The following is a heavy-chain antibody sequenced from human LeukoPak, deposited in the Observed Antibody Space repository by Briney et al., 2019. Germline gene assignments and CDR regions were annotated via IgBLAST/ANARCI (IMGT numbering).Heavy chain of an antibody. CDR1: GGSISSSSYY. V-gene: IGHV4-39*01. J-gene: IGHJ5*02. CDR3: ARPYDFWRGYAT. CDR2: IYYSGST. D-gene: IGHD3-3*01. Sequence: SETLSLTCTVSGGSISSSSYYWGWIRQPPGKGLEWIGSIYYSGSTYYNPSLKSRVTISVDTSKNQFSLKLSSVTAADTAVYYFARPYDFWRGYATLGQGTLVNGSS.